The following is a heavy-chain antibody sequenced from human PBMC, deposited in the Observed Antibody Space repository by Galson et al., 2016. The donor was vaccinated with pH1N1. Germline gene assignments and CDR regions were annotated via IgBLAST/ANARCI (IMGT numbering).Heavy chain of an antibody. J-gene: IGHJ4*02. V-gene: IGHV3-48*03. CDR3: VREIRDDYNYGNFDY. CDR1: GFNFKTYV. D-gene: IGHD5-24*01. Sequence: SLRLSCAASGFNFKTYVMHWVRQAPGKGLEWVSYIIGSGSITNYADSVRGRFTISRDNAKNSLFLQMDSLRAEDTAIYYCVREIRDDYNYGNFDYWGQGTLVTVSS. CDR2: IIGSGSIT.